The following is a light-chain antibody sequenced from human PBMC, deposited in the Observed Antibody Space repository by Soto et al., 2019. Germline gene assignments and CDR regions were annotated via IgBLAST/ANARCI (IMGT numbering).Light chain of an antibody. CDR2: GAS. V-gene: IGKV3-15*01. CDR3: QQYNNRPLT. Sequence: EIVMTQSPATLSVSPGYTASLSCRASQSVSSSLAWYQQRPGQAPRLLIFGASTRATGIPARFSGGGSGTEFTLIISSLQSEDFAVYYCQQYNNRPLTFSGGTKVDIK. CDR1: QSVSSS. J-gene: IGKJ4*01.